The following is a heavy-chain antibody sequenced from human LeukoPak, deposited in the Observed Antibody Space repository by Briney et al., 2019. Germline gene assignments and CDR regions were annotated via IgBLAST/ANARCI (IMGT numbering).Heavy chain of an antibody. CDR2: IYHSGYT. Sequence: SETLSLTCTVSGGSINSSSYYWGWIRQPPGEALEWIGSIYHSGYTYYNPSLESRITISVDTSNSQFSLKLSSVTAADTAVYYCARSSMFRGVTVDYWGQGTLVTVSS. D-gene: IGHD3-10*01. CDR1: GGSINSSSYY. V-gene: IGHV4-39*01. CDR3: ARSSMFRGVTVDY. J-gene: IGHJ4*02.